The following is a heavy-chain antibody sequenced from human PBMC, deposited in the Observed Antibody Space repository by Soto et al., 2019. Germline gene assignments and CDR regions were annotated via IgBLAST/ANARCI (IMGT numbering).Heavy chain of an antibody. CDR3: ARRRPPTTRYNWFDP. J-gene: IGHJ5*02. V-gene: IGHV4-34*01. CDR1: GGSFSGYY. Sequence: QVQLQQWGAGLLKPSETLSLTCAVYGGSFSGYYWSWIRQPPGKGLEWIGEINHSGSTNYNPSLKSRGTISVDTSKNQFSLKLSSVTAADTAVYYCARRRPPTTRYNWFDPWGQGTLVTVSS. CDR2: INHSGST. D-gene: IGHD1-1*01.